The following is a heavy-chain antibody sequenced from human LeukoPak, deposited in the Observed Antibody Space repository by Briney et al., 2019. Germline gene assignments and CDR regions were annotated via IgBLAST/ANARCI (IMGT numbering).Heavy chain of an antibody. Sequence: GGSLRLSCAASGFTFSSYAMHWVRQAPGKGLEWVAVISYDGSNKYYADSVKGRFTISRDNAKNSLYLQMNSLRAEDTAVYYCARDIVVVPAASWFDPWGQGTLVTVSS. D-gene: IGHD2-2*01. J-gene: IGHJ5*02. CDR2: ISYDGSNK. CDR1: GFTFSSYA. CDR3: ARDIVVVPAASWFDP. V-gene: IGHV3-30-3*01.